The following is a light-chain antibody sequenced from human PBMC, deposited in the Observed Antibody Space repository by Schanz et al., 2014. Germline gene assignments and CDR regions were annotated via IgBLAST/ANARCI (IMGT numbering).Light chain of an antibody. CDR1: SSNIGAGYD. J-gene: IGLJ2*01. Sequence: QSVLTQPPSVSRAPGQRVTISCSGSSSNIGAGYDVHWYQQLPGTAPKLLIYGNDNRPSGVPDRFSGSKSGTSASLAITGLQAEDEADYYCSSYAGSNTLVFGGGTKLTVL. CDR2: GND. CDR3: SSYAGSNTLV. V-gene: IGLV1-40*01.